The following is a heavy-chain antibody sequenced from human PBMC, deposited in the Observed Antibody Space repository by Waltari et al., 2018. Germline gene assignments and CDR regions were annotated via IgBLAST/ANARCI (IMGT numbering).Heavy chain of an antibody. D-gene: IGHD4-17*01. Sequence: QVLLVESGGGVVQPGRSLRLSCAASGFTFSNYGMHWVRQAAGKGLEWVAVIGYDGSLKYYADSVKGRFTISRDSSKNTVSLQMNSLRVEDTAVYYCAKSSTVTTGSLDYWGQGTPVSVSS. J-gene: IGHJ4*02. CDR1: GFTFSNYG. CDR2: IGYDGSLK. V-gene: IGHV3-33*06. CDR3: AKSSTVTTGSLDY.